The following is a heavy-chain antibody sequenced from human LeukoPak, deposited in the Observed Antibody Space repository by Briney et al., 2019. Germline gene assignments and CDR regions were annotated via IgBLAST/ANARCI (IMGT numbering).Heavy chain of an antibody. V-gene: IGHV3-66*02. CDR1: GFTVSRNY. CDR2: IYSGGST. D-gene: IGHD2-2*01. J-gene: IGHJ4*02. Sequence: PGGSLRLSCAASGFTVSRNYMSWVRQAPGRGLEWVSVIYSGGSTYYADSVKGRFTISRDNSRNSLYLQMNSLRAEDTAVYYWAREGVVPAAILGYWGQGTLVTVSS. CDR3: AREGVVPAAILGY.